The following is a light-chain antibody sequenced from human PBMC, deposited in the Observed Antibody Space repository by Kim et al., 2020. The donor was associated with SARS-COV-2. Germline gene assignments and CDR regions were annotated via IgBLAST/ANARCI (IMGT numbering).Light chain of an antibody. CDR1: QSISGW. V-gene: IGKV1-5*03. CDR3: QHYKSYSET. Sequence: DIQMTQSPSTLSASAGDRVTITCRASQSISGWLAWYQQKPGKAPKLLIYNASSLETGVPSRFSGSGSGTEFTLTISSLQPDDFASYYCQHYKSYSETFGQGTKVDIK. J-gene: IGKJ1*01. CDR2: NAS.